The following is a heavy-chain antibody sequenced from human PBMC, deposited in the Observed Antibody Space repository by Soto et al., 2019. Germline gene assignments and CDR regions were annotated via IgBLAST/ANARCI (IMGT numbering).Heavy chain of an antibody. J-gene: IGHJ6*02. CDR1: GFTFSTYA. CDR2: MSDSGDST. V-gene: IGHV3-23*01. CDR3: ARGPHSGYESQRTDDYYYYGMDV. D-gene: IGHD3-3*01. Sequence: GGSLRLSCAASGFTFSTYAMTWVRQAPGKGLQWVSAMSDSGDSTHYADSVKGRFTISRDNAKNSLYLQMNSLRAEDTAVYYCARGPHSGYESQRTDDYYYYGMDVWGQGTTVTVSS.